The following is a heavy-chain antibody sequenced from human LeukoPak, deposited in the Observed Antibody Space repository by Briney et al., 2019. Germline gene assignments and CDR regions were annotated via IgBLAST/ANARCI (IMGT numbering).Heavy chain of an antibody. CDR3: AKVEMAVISNPNAFDI. CDR1: GFTFDGYT. V-gene: IGHV3-43*01. J-gene: IGHJ3*02. CDR2: ISWDAGST. Sequence: GGSLRLSCAASGFTFDGYTMHWVRQAPGKGLEWVSVISWDAGSTVYADSVKGRFTISRDNAKNSLYLQMNSLRAEDTALYYCAKVEMAVISNPNAFDIWGQGTMVTVSS. D-gene: IGHD5-24*01.